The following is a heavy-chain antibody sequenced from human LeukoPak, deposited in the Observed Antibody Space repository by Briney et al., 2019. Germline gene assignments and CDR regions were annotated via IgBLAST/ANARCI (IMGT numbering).Heavy chain of an antibody. CDR2: IKRKTDGGTT. CDR3: ATGNTGLVWRGYYFYGLDV. D-gene: IGHD5-18*01. Sequence: PGGSLRLSCAASGFTFSNAWMTWVRQAPGKGLEWVGRIKRKTDGGTTDFAAPVKGRFSISRDDSENTLYLQMNSLKTEDTAAYYCATGNTGLVWRGYYFYGLDVWGQGATVTVSS. V-gene: IGHV3-15*01. J-gene: IGHJ6*02. CDR1: GFTFSNAW.